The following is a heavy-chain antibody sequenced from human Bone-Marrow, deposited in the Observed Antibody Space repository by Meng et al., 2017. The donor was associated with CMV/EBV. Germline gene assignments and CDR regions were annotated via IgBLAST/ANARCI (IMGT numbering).Heavy chain of an antibody. J-gene: IGHJ6*02. Sequence: SETLSLTCTVPGGSISSSSYYWGWIRQPPGKGLEWIGSIYYSGSTYYNPSLKSRVTISVDTSKNQFSLKLSSVTAADTAVYYCAKDHIANWGSYWNGMDVWGQGTTVTVSS. V-gene: IGHV4-39*07. CDR3: AKDHIANWGSYWNGMDV. D-gene: IGHD7-27*01. CDR2: IYYSGST. CDR1: GGSISSSSYY.